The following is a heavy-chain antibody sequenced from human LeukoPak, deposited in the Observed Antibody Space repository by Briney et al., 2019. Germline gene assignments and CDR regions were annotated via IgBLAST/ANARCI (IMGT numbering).Heavy chain of an antibody. J-gene: IGHJ5*02. D-gene: IGHD1-1*01. Sequence: SDTLSLTCTVSGRSISSYYWSWIRQPPGKGLEWIGYIYYSGRTNYNPSLKSRVTISVDTSKNQYSLKLSSVTAADTAVYYCARATTGTTNWCDPWGQGTLVTVSS. CDR3: ARATTGTTNWCDP. V-gene: IGHV4-59*07. CDR1: GRSISSYY. CDR2: IYYSGRT.